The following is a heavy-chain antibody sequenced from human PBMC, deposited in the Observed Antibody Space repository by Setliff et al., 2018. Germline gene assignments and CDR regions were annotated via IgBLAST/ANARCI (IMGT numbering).Heavy chain of an antibody. V-gene: IGHV1-46*03. CDR2: INPSGGLT. CDR3: ARDRYYNSWSGTSITAPHDAFDI. CDR1: GYTLTNYY. J-gene: IGHJ3*02. Sequence: GASVKVSCKASGYTLTNYYMHWVRQAPGQGLEWMGIINPSGGLTRYAQKFQCRVTMTRDTSTSTVYMEVSSLRSEDTAVYYCARDRYYNSWSGTSITAPHDAFDIWGQGAMVTVSS. D-gene: IGHD3-3*01.